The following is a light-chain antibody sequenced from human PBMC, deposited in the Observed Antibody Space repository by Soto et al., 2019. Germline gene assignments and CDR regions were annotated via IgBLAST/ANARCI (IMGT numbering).Light chain of an antibody. Sequence: EVVLTQSPGTVSLSPGERVTLSCRASQSVISNYLAWYQQRPGQAPRLLIYAASSRATGIPERFSGSGSGTDVPLSISRLDPDDFAVYYWQQYGSSLTWTVGQGTKVE. CDR1: QSVISNY. CDR3: QQYGSSLTWT. J-gene: IGKJ1*01. CDR2: AAS. V-gene: IGKV3-20*01.